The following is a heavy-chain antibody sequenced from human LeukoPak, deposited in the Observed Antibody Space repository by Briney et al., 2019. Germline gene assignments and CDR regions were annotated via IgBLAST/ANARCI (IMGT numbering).Heavy chain of an antibody. CDR2: ISGSGGST. CDR1: GFTFSSYA. CDR3: ASRLGYCSGGSCYLDY. Sequence: PGGSLRLSCAASGFTFSSYAMSWVRQAPGKGLEWVSAISGSGGSTYYADSVKGRFTISRDNSKNTLYLQMNSLRAEDTAVYYCASRLGYCSGGSCYLDYWGQGTLDTVSS. D-gene: IGHD2-15*01. V-gene: IGHV3-23*01. J-gene: IGHJ4*02.